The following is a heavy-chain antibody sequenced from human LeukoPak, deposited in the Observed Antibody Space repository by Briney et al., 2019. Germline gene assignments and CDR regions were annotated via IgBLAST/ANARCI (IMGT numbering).Heavy chain of an antibody. J-gene: IGHJ4*02. CDR2: INSDATNT. CDR3: ARGGWGSSVHFDT. D-gene: IGHD3-10*01. CDR1: GFTLSSFW. V-gene: IGHV3-74*01. Sequence: GGSPRLSCATSGFTLSSFWMHWVRQPPGKGLVWVSRINSDATNTNYADSVKGRFTISRDNTKNTVYLQMNSLGAEDTAVYYCARGGWGSSVHFDTWGQGALVTISS.